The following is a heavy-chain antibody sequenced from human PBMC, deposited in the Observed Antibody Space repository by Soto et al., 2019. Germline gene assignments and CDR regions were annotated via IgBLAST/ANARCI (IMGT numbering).Heavy chain of an antibody. CDR1: GGSISSSNW. V-gene: IGHV4-4*02. CDR2: IYHSGST. CDR3: ARVPPGGTHFEQQLVHAFDI. Sequence: SETLSLTCAVSGGSISSSNWWSWVRQPPGKGLEWIGEIYHSGSTNYNPSLKSRVTISVDKSKNQFSLKLSSVTAADTAVYYCARVPPGGTHFEQQLVHAFDIWGQGTMVTVSS. D-gene: IGHD6-13*01. J-gene: IGHJ3*02.